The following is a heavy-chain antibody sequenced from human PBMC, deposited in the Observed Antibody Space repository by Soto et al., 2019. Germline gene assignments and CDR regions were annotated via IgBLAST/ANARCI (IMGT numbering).Heavy chain of an antibody. J-gene: IGHJ4*02. CDR3: ACGVDELGWLQFASDY. Sequence: PSETLSLTCTVSGGSISSGDYYWSWIRQPPGKGLEWIGYIYYSGSTYYNPSLKSRVTISVDTSKNQFSLKLSSVTAADTAVYYCACGVDELGWLQFASDYWGQGTLVTVSS. CDR1: GGSISSGDYY. CDR2: IYYSGST. V-gene: IGHV4-30-4*01. D-gene: IGHD5-12*01.